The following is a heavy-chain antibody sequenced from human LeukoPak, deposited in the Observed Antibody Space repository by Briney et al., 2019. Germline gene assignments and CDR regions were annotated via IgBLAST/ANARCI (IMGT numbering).Heavy chain of an antibody. Sequence: ASVKVSCKASGYTFSGYYMHWVRLAPGQGLEWMGWINPNTGRTNCAQNFQGRVTMTSDTSISTAYMELNSLRSDDTAVYYCARGTYYDSSGYSGVRLFDYWGQGTLLTVSS. V-gene: IGHV1-2*02. D-gene: IGHD3-22*01. J-gene: IGHJ4*02. CDR2: INPNTGRT. CDR1: GYTFSGYY. CDR3: ARGTYYDSSGYSGVRLFDY.